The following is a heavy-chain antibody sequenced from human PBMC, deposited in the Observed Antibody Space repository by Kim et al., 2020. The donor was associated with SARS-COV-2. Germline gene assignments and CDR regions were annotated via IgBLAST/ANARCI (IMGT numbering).Heavy chain of an antibody. J-gene: IGHJ5*02. CDR3: ARNPFRLRLGELSPGWFDP. Sequence: GRFTISRDNSKNTLYLQMGSLRAEDMAVYYCARNPFRLRLGELSPGWFDPWGQGTLVTVSS. D-gene: IGHD3-16*02. V-gene: IGHV3-64*01.